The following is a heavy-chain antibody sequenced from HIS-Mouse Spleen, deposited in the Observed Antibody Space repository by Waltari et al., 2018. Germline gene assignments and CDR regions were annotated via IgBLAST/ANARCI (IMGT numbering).Heavy chain of an antibody. CDR3: ARGHDYSNYFDY. CDR2: MNPNRGNT. CDR1: GYTFTSYD. V-gene: IGHV1-8*01. J-gene: IGHJ4*02. Sequence: QVQLVQSGAEVKKPVASVKVSCKASGYTFTSYDINWVRQATGQGLEWMGWMNPNRGNTGYAQKFQGRVTMTRNTSISTAYMELSSLRSEDTAVYYCARGHDYSNYFDYWGQGTLVTVSS. D-gene: IGHD4-4*01.